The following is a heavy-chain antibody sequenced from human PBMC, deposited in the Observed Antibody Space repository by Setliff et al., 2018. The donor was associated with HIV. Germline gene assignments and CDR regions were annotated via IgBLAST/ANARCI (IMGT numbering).Heavy chain of an antibody. V-gene: IGHV4-59*08. CDR2: IYSSGSA. D-gene: IGHD3-3*01. CDR1: GGSISNYY. CDR3: ARGGSYRFWSGYRYYYYYMDL. Sequence: LSLTCTVSGGSISNYYWSWIRQPPGKGLEWIGHIYSSGSANPNPSLKSRVTISEDTSKSQVYLSLTSVTAADTAVYYCARGGSYRFWSGYRYYYYYMDLWGKGTTVTVSS. J-gene: IGHJ6*03.